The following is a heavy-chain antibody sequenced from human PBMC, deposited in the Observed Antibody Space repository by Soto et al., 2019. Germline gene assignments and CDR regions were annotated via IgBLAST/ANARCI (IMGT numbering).Heavy chain of an antibody. D-gene: IGHD5-12*01. V-gene: IGHV1-69*13. Sequence: GASVKVSYKASGGTFSSFGISWVRQAPGQGLEWMGGIIPVFGRPNYAQRFRDRLTITADESTNTSYMELIDLTSEDTAVYYCAREASGYDFWGQGTQVTVSS. CDR2: IIPVFGRP. J-gene: IGHJ1*01. CDR1: GGTFSSFG. CDR3: AREASGYDF.